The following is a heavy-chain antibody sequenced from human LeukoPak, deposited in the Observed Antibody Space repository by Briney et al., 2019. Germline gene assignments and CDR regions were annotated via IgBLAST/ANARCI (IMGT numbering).Heavy chain of an antibody. V-gene: IGHV3-30*01. Sequence: PGGSLRLSCAASGFTFSSYAMHWVRQAPGKGLEWVAVISYDGSNKYYADSVKGRFTISRDNSKNTLYLQLNSLTAEDTAVYYCARDGDSSPFDYWGQGTLVTVSS. CDR2: ISYDGSNK. D-gene: IGHD3-22*01. J-gene: IGHJ4*02. CDR3: ARDGDSSPFDY. CDR1: GFTFSSYA.